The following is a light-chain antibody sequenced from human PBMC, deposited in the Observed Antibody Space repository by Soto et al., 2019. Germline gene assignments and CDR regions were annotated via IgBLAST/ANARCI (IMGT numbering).Light chain of an antibody. Sequence: QSALTQPRSVSGYPRQSVTISCTGSSSDVGGYNYVSWYQQHPGKAPQLIIYDVSKRPSGVPDRFSGSKSGNTASLTISGLQAEVEADYYCCSYAGSYTFVLGTGTKVTVL. J-gene: IGLJ1*01. V-gene: IGLV2-11*01. CDR3: CSYAGSYTFV. CDR2: DVS. CDR1: SSDVGGYNY.